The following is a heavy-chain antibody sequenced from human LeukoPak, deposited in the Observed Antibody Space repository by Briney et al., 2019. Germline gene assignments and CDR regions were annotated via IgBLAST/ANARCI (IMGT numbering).Heavy chain of an antibody. V-gene: IGHV1-18*01. CDR3: ASLYDFWSGLPFDP. CDR1: GYTFTSYG. J-gene: IGHJ5*02. CDR2: ISAYNGNT. D-gene: IGHD3-3*01. Sequence: ASVKVSCKASGYTFTSYGISWVRQAPGQGLEWMGWISAYNGNTNYAQKLQGRVTMTTDTSTSTAYMELRSLRSDDTAVYYCASLYDFWSGLPFDPWGQGTLVTVSS.